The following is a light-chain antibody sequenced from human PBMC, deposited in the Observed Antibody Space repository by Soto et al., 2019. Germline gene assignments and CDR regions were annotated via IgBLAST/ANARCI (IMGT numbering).Light chain of an antibody. J-gene: IGKJ1*01. CDR1: QSVSRSY. CDR2: GAS. V-gene: IGKV3-20*01. CDR3: QQYGSSP. Sequence: EIVLTQSPGTLSLSPGERATLSCRASQSVSRSYLAWYQQKPGQAPRLLIYGASSRATGIPDRFSGSGSGTDFTLTISRLEPEDFAVYYCQQYGSSPFCQVTKVEIK.